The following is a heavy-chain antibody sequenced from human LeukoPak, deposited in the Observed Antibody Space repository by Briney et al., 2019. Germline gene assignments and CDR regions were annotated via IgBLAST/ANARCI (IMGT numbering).Heavy chain of an antibody. Sequence: SETLSLTCAVYGGSFSGYYWSLIRQPPWKGLEWIGEINHSGSTNYNPSLKSRVTISVDTSKNQFSLKQSSVTAADTAVYYCARGYSARYGMDVWGQGTTVTVSS. CDR1: GGSFSGYY. CDR3: ARGYSARYGMDV. D-gene: IGHD2-21*01. CDR2: INHSGST. J-gene: IGHJ6*02. V-gene: IGHV4-34*01.